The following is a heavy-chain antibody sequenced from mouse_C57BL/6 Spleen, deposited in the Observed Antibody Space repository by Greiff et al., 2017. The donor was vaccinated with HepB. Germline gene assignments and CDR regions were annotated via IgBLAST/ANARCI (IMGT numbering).Heavy chain of an antibody. V-gene: IGHV5-9*01. CDR2: ISGGGGNT. D-gene: IGHD2-5*01. J-gene: IGHJ4*01. CDR1: GFTFSSYT. Sequence: EVKVVESGGGLVKPGGSLKLSCAASGFTFSSYTMSWVRQTPEKRLEWVATISGGGGNTYYPDSVKGRFTISRDNAKNTLYLQMSSLRSEDTALYYCARDAYYSMMDYWGQGTSVTVSS. CDR3: ARDAYYSMMDY.